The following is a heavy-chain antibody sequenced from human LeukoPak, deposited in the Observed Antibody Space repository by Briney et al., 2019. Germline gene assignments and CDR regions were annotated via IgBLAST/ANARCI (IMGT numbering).Heavy chain of an antibody. CDR3: ARSGPGDY. Sequence: SETLSLTCTVSGGSISSGSYYWRWIRQPAGTGLEWIGRIYTSGSTNYNPSLKSRVTISVDTSKNQFSLKLSSVTAADTAVYYCARSGPGDYWGQGTLVTVSS. D-gene: IGHD7-27*01. J-gene: IGHJ4*02. CDR1: GGSISSGSYY. CDR2: IYTSGST. V-gene: IGHV4-61*02.